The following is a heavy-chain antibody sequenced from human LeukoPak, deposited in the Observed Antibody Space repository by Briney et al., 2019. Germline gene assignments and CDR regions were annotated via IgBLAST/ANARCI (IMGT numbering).Heavy chain of an antibody. V-gene: IGHV1-69*04. Sequence: SVKVSCKASGGTFSSYAISWVRQAPGQGLEWMGRIIPILGIANYAQKFQGRVTITADKSTSTAYMELSSLRSEDTAVYYCAREKHRGELDYWGQGTLVTVSS. D-gene: IGHD3-16*01. J-gene: IGHJ4*02. CDR3: AREKHRGELDY. CDR2: IIPILGIA. CDR1: GGTFSSYA.